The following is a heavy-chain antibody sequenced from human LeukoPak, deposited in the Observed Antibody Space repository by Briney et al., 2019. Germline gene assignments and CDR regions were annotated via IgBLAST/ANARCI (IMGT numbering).Heavy chain of an antibody. J-gene: IGHJ4*02. D-gene: IGHD2-2*02. V-gene: IGHV1-24*01. CDR1: GYTLTELS. CDR3: ARATPYCSSASCYNY. CDR2: FDPEDGET. Sequence: ASVKVSCKVSGYTLTELSMHWVRQAPGKGLEWMGGFDPEDGETIYAQKFQGRVAMTRDTSISTAYMELSSLRSEDTAVYYCARATPYCSSASCYNYWGQGTLVTVSS.